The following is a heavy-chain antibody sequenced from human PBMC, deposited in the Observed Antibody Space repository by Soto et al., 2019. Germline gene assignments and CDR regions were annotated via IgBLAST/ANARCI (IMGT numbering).Heavy chain of an antibody. Sequence: TLSLTCTVSGGSISSGNYYWNWIRQHPGKGLEWIGYMYNSGSTQYNPSLKTRITISVDTSKNQFSLKLSSVTAADTAVYYCARQYYDYVWGTYRPGGFDYWGQGTVVTVSS. CDR1: GGSISSGNYY. V-gene: IGHV4-31*03. CDR2: MYNSGST. D-gene: IGHD3-16*02. J-gene: IGHJ4*02. CDR3: ARQYYDYVWGTYRPGGFDY.